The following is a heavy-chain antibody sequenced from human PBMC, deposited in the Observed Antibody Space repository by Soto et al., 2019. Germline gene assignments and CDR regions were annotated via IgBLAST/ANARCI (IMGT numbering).Heavy chain of an antibody. V-gene: IGHV3-30*04. Sequence: AGTLRLSCAASGFTFSNFLMHWVRQAPGKGREWVASLLYDGSNENYADSVQGRFTISRDNSKSTLYLHMDSLRTEDTALYYCVRDGRRMFVYGYGDYWGQGALVTVSS. D-gene: IGHD3-10*02. CDR1: GFTFSNFL. CDR3: VRDGRRMFVYGYGDY. CDR2: LLYDGSNE. J-gene: IGHJ4*02.